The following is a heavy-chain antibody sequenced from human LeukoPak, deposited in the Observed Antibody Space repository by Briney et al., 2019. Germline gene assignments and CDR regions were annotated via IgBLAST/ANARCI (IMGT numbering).Heavy chain of an antibody. J-gene: IGHJ4*02. D-gene: IGHD3-10*01. CDR3: ARLRGGSGSYYTSSFFDY. CDR1: GFTVSSNY. V-gene: IGHV3-53*01. CDR2: IYSGGST. Sequence: PGGSLRLSSAASGFTVSSNYMSWVHQAPGKGLEWVSVIYSGGSTYYADSVKGRFTISRDNSKNTLYLQMNSLRAEDTAVYYCARLRGGSGSYYTSSFFDYWGQGTLVTVSS.